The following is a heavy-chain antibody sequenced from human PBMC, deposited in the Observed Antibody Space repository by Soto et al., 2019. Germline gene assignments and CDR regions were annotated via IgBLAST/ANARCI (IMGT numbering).Heavy chain of an antibody. J-gene: IGHJ6*02. D-gene: IGHD3-10*01. CDR3: ARLPDYGSGSSGMDV. CDR2: IKQDGSEK. V-gene: IGHV3-7*02. Sequence: GSLRLSCAASGFTFSSYWMSWVRQAPGKGLEWVANIKQDGSEKYYVDSVKGRFTISRDNAKNSLYLQMNSLRAEDTAVYYCARLPDYGSGSSGMDVWGQGTTVTVSS. CDR1: GFTFSSYW.